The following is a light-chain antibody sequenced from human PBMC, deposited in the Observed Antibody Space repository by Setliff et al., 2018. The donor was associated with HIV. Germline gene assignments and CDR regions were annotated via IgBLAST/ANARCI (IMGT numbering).Light chain of an antibody. V-gene: IGLV1-40*01. J-gene: IGLJ1*01. CDR3: QSYDSSLSTYV. CDR2: GNN. CDR1: SSNIGAGYD. Sequence: LTQPPSVSGAPGQRVTISCTGSSSNIGAGYDVHWYQQLPGTAPKLLIHGNNNRPSGVPDRFSGSNSGTSASLAITGLQAEDEADYYCQSYDSSLSTYVFGTGTKV.